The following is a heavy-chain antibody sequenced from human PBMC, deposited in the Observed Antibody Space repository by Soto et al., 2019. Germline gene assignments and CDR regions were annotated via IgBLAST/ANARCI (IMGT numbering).Heavy chain of an antibody. CDR3: GRDRRFGNGYNLGFDY. CDR2: VSFDGSNK. J-gene: IGHJ4*02. CDR1: GFSFSSYS. D-gene: IGHD1-1*01. Sequence: QVQLVESGGGVVQPGRSLRLSCAASGFSFSSYSMHWVRQAPGKGLEWVAVVSFDGSNKYYANSVKDRFTVSRDNCKNTMYVQMNSLKPEDTAVYYCGRDRRFGNGYNLGFDYGGQVTLVTVSS. V-gene: IGHV3-30-3*01.